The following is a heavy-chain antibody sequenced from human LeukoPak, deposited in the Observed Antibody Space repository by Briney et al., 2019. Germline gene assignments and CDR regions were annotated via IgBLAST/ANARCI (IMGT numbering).Heavy chain of an antibody. V-gene: IGHV3-21*01. CDR1: GVTFSSYS. CDR3: ARDLDYYDSSGPSSD. Sequence: PGGSLRLSCAASGVTFSSYSMNWVRQAPGKGLEWVSSISSSSSYIYYADSVKGRFTISRDNAKNSLYLQMNSLRAEDTAVYYCARDLDYYDSSGPSSDWGQGTLVTVSS. D-gene: IGHD3-22*01. CDR2: ISSSSSYI. J-gene: IGHJ4*02.